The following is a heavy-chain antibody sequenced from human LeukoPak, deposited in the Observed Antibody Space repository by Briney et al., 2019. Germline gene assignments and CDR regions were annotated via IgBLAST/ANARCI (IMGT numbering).Heavy chain of an antibody. Sequence: GGSLRLSCAASGFTFGSYAMTWVRQAPGKGLEWVSAISGSGSATYYADSVKGRFTISRDNSRNTLFLQMSSLRAEDTAVYYCARDLRDYYYYGMDVWGQGTTVTVSS. J-gene: IGHJ6*02. CDR3: ARDLRDYYYYGMDV. CDR1: GFTFGSYA. V-gene: IGHV3-23*01. CDR2: ISGSGSAT.